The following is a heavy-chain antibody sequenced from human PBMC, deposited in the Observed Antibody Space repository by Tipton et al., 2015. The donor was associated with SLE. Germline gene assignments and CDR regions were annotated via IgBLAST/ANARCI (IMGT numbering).Heavy chain of an antibody. V-gene: IGHV4-4*07. CDR2: IHFSGLT. D-gene: IGHD1-26*01. J-gene: IGHJ4*02. CDR1: GGSLSSDY. CDR3: ARGGGSYYDY. Sequence: TLSLTCTVSGGSLSSDYWSWIRQPAGKGLEWIGRIHFSGLTRYNPSLQSRLTMSLDTSQNQLSLKLSSMTAADTAVYYCARGGGSYYDYWGQGTLVTVSS.